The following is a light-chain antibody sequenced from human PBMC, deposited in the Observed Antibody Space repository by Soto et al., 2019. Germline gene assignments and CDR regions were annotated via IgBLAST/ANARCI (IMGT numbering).Light chain of an antibody. V-gene: IGLV2-23*02. J-gene: IGLJ1*01. CDR3: QSYDISLHNYV. Sequence: QSALTQPASVSGSPGQSITISCTGTSSDVGSHNFVSWYQQRPGKAPKLMIFEVTKRPSGVSSRFSASKSGNTASLTISGVQAEDEADYYCQSYDISLHNYVFGTGTKLTVL. CDR1: SSDVGSHNF. CDR2: EVT.